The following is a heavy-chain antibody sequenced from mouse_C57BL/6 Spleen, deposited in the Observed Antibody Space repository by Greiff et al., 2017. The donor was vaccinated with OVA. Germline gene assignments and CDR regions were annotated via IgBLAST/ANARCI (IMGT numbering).Heavy chain of an antibody. J-gene: IGHJ2*01. V-gene: IGHV2-4*01. CDR2: IWSGGST. CDR3: AKNNDGYPYYCDY. D-gene: IGHD2-3*01. Sequence: VMLVESGPGLVQPSQSLSITCTVSGFSLTSYGVHWVRQPPGKGLEWLGVIWSGGSTDYNAAFISRLSISKDNSKSQVFFKMNSLQADDTAIYYCAKNNDGYPYYCDYWGQGTTLTVSS. CDR1: GFSLTSYG.